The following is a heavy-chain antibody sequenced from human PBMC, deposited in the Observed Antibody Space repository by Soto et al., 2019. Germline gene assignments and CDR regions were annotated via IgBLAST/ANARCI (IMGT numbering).Heavy chain of an antibody. CDR2: FDPEDGET. CDR3: ATAPTYYYDSSGYYYFDY. J-gene: IGHJ4*02. D-gene: IGHD3-22*01. CDR1: GYTLTELS. Sequence: ASVKVSCKVSGYTLTELSMHWVRQAPGKGLEWMGGFDPEDGETIYAQKFQGRVTMTEDTSTDTAYMELSSLRSEDTALYYCATAPTYYYDSSGYYYFDYWGQGTLVTVSS. V-gene: IGHV1-24*01.